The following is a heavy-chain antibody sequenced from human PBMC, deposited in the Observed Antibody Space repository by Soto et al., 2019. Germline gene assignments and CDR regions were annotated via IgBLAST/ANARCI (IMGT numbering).Heavy chain of an antibody. Sequence: SETLSLTCAVYGGSFSGYYWSWIRQPPGKGLEWIGEINHSGSTNYNPSLKSRVTISVDTSKNQFSLELSSVTAAGTAVYYCARGPFDYWAQGTLVTVSS. CDR3: ARGPFDY. CDR1: GGSFSGYY. CDR2: INHSGST. J-gene: IGHJ4*02. V-gene: IGHV4-34*01.